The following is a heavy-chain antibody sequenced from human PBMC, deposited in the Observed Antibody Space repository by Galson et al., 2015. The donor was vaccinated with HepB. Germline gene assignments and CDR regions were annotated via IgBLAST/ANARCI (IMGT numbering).Heavy chain of an antibody. V-gene: IGHV3-23*01. CDR3: ATTPFYDFWSAYQADY. CDR2: ISGSGRNT. J-gene: IGHJ4*02. CDR1: GFTFSSYA. Sequence: SLRLSCATSGFTFSSYAMTWVRQAPGKGLEWVSAISGSGRNTFYADSVKGRFTISRDNSKNTLYLQMNSLRAEDTAVYYCATTPFYDFWSAYQADYWGQGTLVTVSS. D-gene: IGHD3-3*01.